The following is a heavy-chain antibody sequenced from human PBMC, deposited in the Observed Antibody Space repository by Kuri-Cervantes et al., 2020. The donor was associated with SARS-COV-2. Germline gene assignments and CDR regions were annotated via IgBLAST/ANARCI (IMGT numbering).Heavy chain of an antibody. CDR2: INWNGVRT. CDR1: GFTFDDYG. D-gene: IGHD1-26*01. V-gene: IGHV3-20*04. Sequence: GGSLRLSCAASGFTFDDYGMSWVRQAPGKGLEWVSGINWNGVRTGYTDSVKGRFTISRDNAKNSPYLQMNSLRAEDTAFYYCARAGTSGSYLGYWGQGTLVTVSS. CDR3: ARAGTSGSYLGY. J-gene: IGHJ4*02.